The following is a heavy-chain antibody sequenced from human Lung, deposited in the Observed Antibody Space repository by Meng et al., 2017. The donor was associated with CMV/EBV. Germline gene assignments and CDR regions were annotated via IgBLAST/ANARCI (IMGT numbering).Heavy chain of an antibody. CDR1: GGSISSSSDY. D-gene: IGHD2/OR15-2a*01. CDR2: IYHSGST. J-gene: IGHJ4*02. CDR3: ARDGRGNYGNAY. Sequence: QVQLQEAGPGLLKLSETLSLTCAVSGGSISSSSDYWGWIRQPPGKGLEWIGIIYHSGSTYYNPSLKSRVTISLDTAKNQFSLKLTSVTAADTAVYYCARDGRGNYGNAYWGQGTLVTVSS. V-gene: IGHV4-39*07.